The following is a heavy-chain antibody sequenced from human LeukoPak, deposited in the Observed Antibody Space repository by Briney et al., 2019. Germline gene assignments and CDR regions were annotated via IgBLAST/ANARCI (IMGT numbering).Heavy chain of an antibody. CDR2: MNPNSGNT. CDR1: GYTFTSYD. Sequence: GASVKVSCKASGYTFTSYDINWVRQATGQGLEWMGWMNPNSGNTGYAQKFQGRVTMTGNTSISTAYMELSSLRSEDTAVYYCARGPNSSGYYYGYYYYYYMDVWGKGTTVTVSS. V-gene: IGHV1-8*01. CDR3: ARGPNSSGYYYGYYYYYYMDV. D-gene: IGHD3-22*01. J-gene: IGHJ6*03.